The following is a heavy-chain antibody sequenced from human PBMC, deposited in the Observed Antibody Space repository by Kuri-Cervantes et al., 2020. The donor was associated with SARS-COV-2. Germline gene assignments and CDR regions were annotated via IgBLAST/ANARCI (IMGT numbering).Heavy chain of an antibody. CDR3: ARQGPYDSISHDAFDI. CDR1: GFTFSTYS. Sequence: GGSLRLSCAASGFTFSTYSMNWVRQAPGKGLEWVSYISSSSSSIYYADSVKGRFTISRDNAKNSLYLQMNSLRVEDTAVYYCARQGPYDSISHDAFDIWGQGTMVTVSS. V-gene: IGHV3-48*01. CDR2: ISSSSSSI. J-gene: IGHJ3*02. D-gene: IGHD3-22*01.